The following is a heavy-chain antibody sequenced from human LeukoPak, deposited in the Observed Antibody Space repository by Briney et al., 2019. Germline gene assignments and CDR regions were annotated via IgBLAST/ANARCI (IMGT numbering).Heavy chain of an antibody. CDR3: AREIIVGADWYFDL. CDR2: IIHIFGTA. CDR1: GGTFSSYA. V-gene: IGHV1-69*05. D-gene: IGHD1-26*01. Sequence: GASVKVSCKASGGTFSSYAISWVRQAPGQGLEWMGGIIHIFGTANYAQKFQGRVTITTDESTSIAYMELSSLRSEDTAVYYCAREIIVGADWYFDLWGRGTLVTVSS. J-gene: IGHJ2*01.